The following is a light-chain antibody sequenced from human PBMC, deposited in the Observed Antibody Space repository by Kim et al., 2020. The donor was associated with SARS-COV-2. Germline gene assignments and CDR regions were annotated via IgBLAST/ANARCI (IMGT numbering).Light chain of an antibody. CDR1: QSLLHSDGKIS. V-gene: IGKV2D-29*01. CDR2: EVS. Sequence: QPASISCKSSQSLLHSDGKISLYWYLQKPGQPPQLLIYEVSKRFSGVPERFSGSGSGTDFTLKISRVEAEDVGLYYCMQGLQRLYSFCQGTKLEI. J-gene: IGKJ2*03. CDR3: MQGLQRLYS.